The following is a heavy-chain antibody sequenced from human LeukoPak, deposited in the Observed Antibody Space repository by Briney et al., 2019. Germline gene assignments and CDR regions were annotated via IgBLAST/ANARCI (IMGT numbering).Heavy chain of an antibody. CDR2: FYRGDST. V-gene: IGHV3-53*01. CDR1: GFTVSSSY. Sequence: GGSLRLSCAASGFTVSSSYMYWVRQAPGKGLEWVSFFYRGDSTYYAESVRGRFTISRDNSKNTLYLLMNSLIPEDTAVYYCAREVVSSPSYFDSWGQGTLVTVSS. D-gene: IGHD2-15*01. J-gene: IGHJ4*02. CDR3: AREVVSSPSYFDS.